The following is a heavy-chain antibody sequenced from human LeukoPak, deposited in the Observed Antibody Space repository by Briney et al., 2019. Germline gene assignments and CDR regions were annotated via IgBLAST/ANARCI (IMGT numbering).Heavy chain of an antibody. J-gene: IGHJ6*02. CDR1: GFTVSSNF. Sequence: GGSLRLSCAASGFTVSSNFMSWVRQAPGKGLEWVSIIYSDDSIFYAASVKGRFTVSRDNSKNTLYPQMNSLRAEDTAVYYCARGWGMDVWGQGTTVTVSS. D-gene: IGHD2-15*01. CDR2: IYSDDSI. CDR3: ARGWGMDV. V-gene: IGHV3-53*01.